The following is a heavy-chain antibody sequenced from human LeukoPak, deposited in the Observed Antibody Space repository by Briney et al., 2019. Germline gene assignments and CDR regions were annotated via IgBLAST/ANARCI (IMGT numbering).Heavy chain of an antibody. V-gene: IGHV1-2*02. CDR1: GYTFTGYY. CDR2: INPNSGGT. Sequence: ASVKVSCTASGYTFTGYYMLWVRQAPGQGLEWMGWINPNSGGTNYAEKFQGRVTMTRDTSISTAYMELSRLRSDDTAVYYCARGPWELLTVLDYWGQGTLVTVSS. D-gene: IGHD1-26*01. CDR3: ARGPWELLTVLDY. J-gene: IGHJ4*02.